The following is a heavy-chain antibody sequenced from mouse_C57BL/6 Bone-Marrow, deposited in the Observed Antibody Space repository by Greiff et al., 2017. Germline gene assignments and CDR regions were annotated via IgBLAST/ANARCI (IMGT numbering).Heavy chain of an antibody. D-gene: IGHD1-1*01. V-gene: IGHV14-4*01. CDR1: GFNIKDDY. CDR2: IDPENGDT. CDR3: TYYGSRYFDV. Sequence: VQLQQSGAELVRPGASVKLSCTASGFNIKDDYMHWVKQRPEQGLEWIGWIDPENGDTEYASKFQGKATITADTSSHTAYLQLSSLTSEDTAVYYCTYYGSRYFDVWGTGTTVTVSS. J-gene: IGHJ1*03.